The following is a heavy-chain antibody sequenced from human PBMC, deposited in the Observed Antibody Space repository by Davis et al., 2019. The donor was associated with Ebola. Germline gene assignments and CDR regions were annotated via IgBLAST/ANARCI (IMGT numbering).Heavy chain of an antibody. D-gene: IGHD2-2*01. CDR2: ISGTGSHT. J-gene: IGHJ5*01. CDR3: AREEGSSRWQNNWFDY. CDR1: GFTFSNYA. Sequence: GGSLRLSCAASGFTFSNYAMTWVRQAPGKGLEWVSAISGTGSHTFYADSVRGRFIISRDDSKNTLYLQMNSLRVEDTAIYYCAREEGSSRWQNNWFDYWGQGTLVTVSS. V-gene: IGHV3-23*01.